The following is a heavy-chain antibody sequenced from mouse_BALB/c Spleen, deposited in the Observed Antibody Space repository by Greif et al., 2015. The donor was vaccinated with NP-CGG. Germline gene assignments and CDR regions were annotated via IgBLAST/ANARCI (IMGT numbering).Heavy chain of an antibody. D-gene: IGHD1-1*01. Sequence: QVQLKHSGPELVKPGASVRISCKASGYTFTSYYIHWVKQRPGQGLEWIGWIYPGNVNTKYNEKFKGKATLTADKSSSTAYMQLSSLTSGDSAVYFCARHTTVVASGAMDYWGQGTSVTVSS. CDR3: ARHTTVVASGAMDY. J-gene: IGHJ4*01. CDR1: GYTFTSYY. V-gene: IGHV1S56*01. CDR2: IYPGNVNT.